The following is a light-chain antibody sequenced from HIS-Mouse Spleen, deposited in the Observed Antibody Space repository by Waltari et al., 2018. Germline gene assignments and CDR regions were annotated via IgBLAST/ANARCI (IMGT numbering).Light chain of an antibody. CDR2: EVS. J-gene: IGLJ1*01. CDR1: SSYVGSYTY. V-gene: IGLV2-8*01. Sequence: QSALTQPPSASGSPGQSVTISCTGTSSYVGSYTYVPWYQQHPGKAPKLMIYEVSKRPSGVPDRFSGSKSGNTASLTVSGLQAEDEADYYCSSYAGSNNSLYVFGTGTKVTVL. CDR3: SSYAGSNNSLYV.